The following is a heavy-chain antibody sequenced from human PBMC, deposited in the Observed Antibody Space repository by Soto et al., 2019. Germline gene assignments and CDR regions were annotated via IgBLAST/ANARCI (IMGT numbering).Heavy chain of an antibody. CDR2: IYYLGRT. D-gene: IGHD2-15*01. CDR3: ARRQYCSGGRCYLGSLGWFDP. J-gene: IGHJ5*02. V-gene: IGHV4-59*01. Sequence: PSETLSLTCTVDSISTYYWNWIRQTPGKGLEWIGYIYYLGRTNYNRSLQSRVTISIDMSKNQFSLRLNSVTAADTAVYYCARRQYCSGGRCYLGSLGWFDPWGQGSLVT. CDR1: SISTYY.